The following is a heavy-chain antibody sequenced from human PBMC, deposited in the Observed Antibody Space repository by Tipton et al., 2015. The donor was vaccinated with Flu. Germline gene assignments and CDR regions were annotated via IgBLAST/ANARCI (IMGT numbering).Heavy chain of an antibody. CDR2: IYYSGST. CDR3: ARMSGNMITFGGVIVDAFDI. Sequence: GLVKPSETLSLTCTVSGGSISSYYWSWIRQPPGKGLEWIVYIYYSGSTNYNPSLKSRVTISVDTSKNQFSLKLSSVTAADTAVYYCARMSGNMITFGGVIVDAFDIWGQGTMVTVSS. J-gene: IGHJ3*02. V-gene: IGHV4-59*08. CDR1: GGSISSYY. D-gene: IGHD3-16*02.